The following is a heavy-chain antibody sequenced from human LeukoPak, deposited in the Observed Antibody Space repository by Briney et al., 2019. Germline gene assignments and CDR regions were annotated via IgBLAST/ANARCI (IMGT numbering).Heavy chain of an antibody. J-gene: IGHJ4*02. CDR3: ARESPSGSSDY. D-gene: IGHD1-26*01. CDR2: ISSSSSTI. V-gene: IGHV3-48*01. CDR1: GFTFSSYS. Sequence: GGSLRLSCAASGFTFSSYSMNWVRQAPGKGLEWVSYISSSSSTIYYADSVKGRFTISRDNAKNSLYLQMNSLRAEDTAVYYCARESPSGSSDYWGQGTLVTVSS.